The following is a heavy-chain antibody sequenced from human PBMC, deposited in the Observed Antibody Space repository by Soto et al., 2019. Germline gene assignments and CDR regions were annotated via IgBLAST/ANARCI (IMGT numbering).Heavy chain of an antibody. CDR3: ARGLGGLAAARYFFDY. V-gene: IGHV4-30-4*02. J-gene: IGHJ4*02. Sequence: SETLSLTCTVSGAPITSGDYYWNWIRQPPGKGLEWIGYIYYNGNTYYNPSLKSRVTISLDTSKNQFSLKLSSVTAADTAVYYCARGLGGLAAARYFFDYWGQGTLVTVSS. CDR2: IYYNGNT. CDR1: GAPITSGDYY. D-gene: IGHD6-13*01.